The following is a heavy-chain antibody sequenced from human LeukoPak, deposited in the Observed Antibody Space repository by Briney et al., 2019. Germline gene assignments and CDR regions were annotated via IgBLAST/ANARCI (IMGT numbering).Heavy chain of an antibody. Sequence: GGSLRLSCEASGFLFTRYWMSWVRQAPGKGPEWVAHIKENGNEQYYADSVKGRFAICRDNVKQSLCLQMNNLRVEDTAVYYCARGPGDYDASDIWGQGTVVTVSS. CDR1: GFLFTRYW. D-gene: IGHD4-11*01. CDR3: ARGPGDYDASDI. J-gene: IGHJ3*02. V-gene: IGHV3-7*01. CDR2: IKENGNEQ.